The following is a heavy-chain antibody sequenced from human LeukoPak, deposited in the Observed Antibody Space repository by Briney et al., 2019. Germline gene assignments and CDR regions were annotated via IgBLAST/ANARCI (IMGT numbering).Heavy chain of an antibody. CDR2: ISSSSRTI. J-gene: IGHJ4*02. V-gene: IGHV3-48*02. CDR3: ARAIPVAGPFDY. Sequence: GGSLRLSCEASGFTFSAYAMTWVRQAPGKGLEWVSYISSSSRTIYYADSVKGRFTISRDNAKNSLYLQMNSLRDEDTAVYYCARAIPVAGPFDYWGQGTLVTVSS. CDR1: GFTFSAYA. D-gene: IGHD6-19*01.